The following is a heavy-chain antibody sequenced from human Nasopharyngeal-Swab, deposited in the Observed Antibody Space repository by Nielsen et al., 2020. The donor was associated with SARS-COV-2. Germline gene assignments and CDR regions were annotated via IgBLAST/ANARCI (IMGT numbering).Heavy chain of an antibody. CDR2: ISAYNGNT. CDR3: ARVDTTGTTAFDY. J-gene: IGHJ4*02. D-gene: IGHD1-1*01. V-gene: IGHV1-18*01. Sequence: WVRQAPGQGFEWMGWISAYNGNTNYAQKLQGRVTMTTDTSTSTAYMELRSLRSDDTAVYYCARVDTTGTTAFDYWGQGTLVTVSS.